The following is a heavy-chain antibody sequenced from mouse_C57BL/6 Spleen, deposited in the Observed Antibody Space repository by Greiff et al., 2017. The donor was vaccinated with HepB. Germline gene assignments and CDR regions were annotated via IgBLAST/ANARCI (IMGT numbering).Heavy chain of an antibody. V-gene: IGHV1-55*01. CDR1: GYTFTSYW. Sequence: QVQLQQPGAELVKPGASVKLSCKASGYTFTSYWITWVKQRPGQGLEWIGDIYPGSGSTNYNEKFKSKATLTVDTSSSTAYMQLSSLTSEDAAFYYCGRRGNYAMDYWGQGTSVTVSS. J-gene: IGHJ4*01. CDR2: IYPGSGST. CDR3: GRRGNYAMDY.